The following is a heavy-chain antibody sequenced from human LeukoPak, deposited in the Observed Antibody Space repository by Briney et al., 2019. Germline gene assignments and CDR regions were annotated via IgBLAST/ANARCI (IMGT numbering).Heavy chain of an antibody. CDR3: AKCARVDWLPIDY. Sequence: GGSLRLSCAASRFTFSNYAMSWVRQAPGKGLEWVSGISGSGGSTYYADSVKGRFTISRDNSKNTLYLQMNSLRAEDTAVYYCAKCARVDWLPIDYWGQGTLSPSPQ. V-gene: IGHV3-23*01. D-gene: IGHD3-9*01. J-gene: IGHJ4*02. CDR2: ISGSGGST. CDR1: RFTFSNYA.